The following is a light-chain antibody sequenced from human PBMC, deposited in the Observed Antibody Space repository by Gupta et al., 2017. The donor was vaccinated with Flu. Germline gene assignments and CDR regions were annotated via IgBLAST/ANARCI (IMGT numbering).Light chain of an antibody. CDR1: QRFGRGD. Sequence: GTLSLFSGERAAIDWRGRQRFGRGDLAWFQQKPGEATRLLIYAAIIRATGIPDRFSGSGSGTDFTLTISRLEPEDFAVYFCQQYGISPRTFGQGTKLEI. V-gene: IGKV3-20*01. CDR3: QQYGISPRT. J-gene: IGKJ1*01. CDR2: AAI.